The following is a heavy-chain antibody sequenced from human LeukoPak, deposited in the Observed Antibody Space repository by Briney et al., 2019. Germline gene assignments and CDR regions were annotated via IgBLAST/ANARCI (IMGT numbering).Heavy chain of an antibody. V-gene: IGHV1-8*01. D-gene: IGHD2-2*01. CDR2: MNPNSGNT. J-gene: IGHJ4*02. Sequence: ASVKVSCKASGYTFTSYDINWGRQATGQGLEWMGWMNPNSGNTSYAQKFQGRVTMTRNTSTSTAYIELSSLRTADTTVYYCSRGSRTSSTSCYYQVWGQGTLVTVSS. CDR3: SRGSRTSSTSCYYQV. CDR1: GYTFTSYD.